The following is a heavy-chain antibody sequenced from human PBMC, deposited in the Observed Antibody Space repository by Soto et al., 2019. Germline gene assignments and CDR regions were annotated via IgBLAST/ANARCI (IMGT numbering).Heavy chain of an antibody. D-gene: IGHD6-19*01. J-gene: IGHJ4*02. Sequence: QITLKESGPTLVKPTQTLTLTCTFSGFSLSSTRMAVGWIRQPPGKALEWLALIYWDDDKRYSPFLKSRLTIXXXTXXNQVVLTMSNMDPVDIARYYCAHIVVAGLGYYFDYWGQGTLVTVSS. V-gene: IGHV2-5*02. CDR1: GFSLSSTRMA. CDR3: AHIVVAGLGYYFDY. CDR2: IYWDDDK.